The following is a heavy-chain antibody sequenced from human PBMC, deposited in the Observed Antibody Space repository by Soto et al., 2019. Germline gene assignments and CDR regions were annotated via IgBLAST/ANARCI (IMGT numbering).Heavy chain of an antibody. Sequence: PGGSLRLSCAAPGFTFSSHAMSWVRQAPGEGLEWVSAISGSGGSTYYADSVKGRFTISRDNSKNTLYLQMNSLRAEDTAVYYCAKDLHPRDGYILYYYSGMDVWGQGTTVTVSS. CDR2: ISGSGGST. V-gene: IGHV3-23*01. CDR1: GFTFSSHA. D-gene: IGHD5-12*01. CDR3: AKDLHPRDGYILYYYSGMDV. J-gene: IGHJ6*02.